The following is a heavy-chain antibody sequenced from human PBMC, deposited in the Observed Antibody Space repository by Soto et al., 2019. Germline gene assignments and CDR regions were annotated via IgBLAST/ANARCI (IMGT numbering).Heavy chain of an antibody. Sequence: ASVKVSCKASGYTFTGYYMHWVRQAPGQGLEWMGWINPNSGGTNYAQKFQGRVTMTRDTSMSTAYMELSRLRSDDTAVYYCASRQDTAMVRRSDYWGQGTLVTVSS. D-gene: IGHD5-18*01. V-gene: IGHV1-2*02. CDR1: GYTFTGYY. J-gene: IGHJ4*02. CDR3: ASRQDTAMVRRSDY. CDR2: INPNSGGT.